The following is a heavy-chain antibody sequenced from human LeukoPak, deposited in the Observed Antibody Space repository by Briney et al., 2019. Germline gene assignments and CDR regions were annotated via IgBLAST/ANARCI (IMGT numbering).Heavy chain of an antibody. CDR1: GYTLTSHG. CDR2: INTHNGNT. J-gene: IGHJ5*02. CDR3: ARDWGIFTEIDFFDP. Sequence: GASVKVSCKASGYTLTSHGISWVRQSPGQGLEWMGYINTHNGNTNYIQKFQGRLTMTTDTSTNTAYMELRGLTSDDTAFYYCARDWGIFTEIDFFDPWGQGTLVTVSS. V-gene: IGHV1-18*01. D-gene: IGHD3-9*01.